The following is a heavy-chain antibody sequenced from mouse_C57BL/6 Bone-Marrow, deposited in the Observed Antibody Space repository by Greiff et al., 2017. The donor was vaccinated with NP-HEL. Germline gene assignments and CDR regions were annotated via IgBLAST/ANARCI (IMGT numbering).Heavy chain of an antibody. D-gene: IGHD2-10*02. V-gene: IGHV1-19*01. CDR2: INPYNGGT. Sequence: EVQLQQSGPVLVKPGASVKMSCKASGYTFTDYYMNWVKQSHGKSLEWIGVINPYNGGTSYNQKFKGKATLTVDKSSSTAYMELNSLTSEDSAVYYCARGVWVYAMDYWGQGTSVTVSS. CDR1: GYTFTDYY. J-gene: IGHJ4*01. CDR3: ARGVWVYAMDY.